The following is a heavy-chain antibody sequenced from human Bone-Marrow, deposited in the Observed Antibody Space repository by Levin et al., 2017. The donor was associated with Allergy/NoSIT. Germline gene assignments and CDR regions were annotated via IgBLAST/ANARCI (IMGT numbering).Heavy chain of an antibody. CDR2: INHSGST. D-gene: IGHD2-15*01. J-gene: IGHJ4*02. Sequence: SETLSLTCAVYGGSFSGYYWSWIRQPPGKGLEWIGEINHSGSTNYNPSLKSRVTISVDTSKNQFSLKLSSVTAADTAVYYCARGVGHSYWGQGTLVTVSS. CDR1: GGSFSGYY. CDR3: ARGVGHSY. V-gene: IGHV4-34*01.